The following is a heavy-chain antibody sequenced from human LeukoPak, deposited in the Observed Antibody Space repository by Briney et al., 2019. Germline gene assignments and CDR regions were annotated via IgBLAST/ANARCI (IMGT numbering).Heavy chain of an antibody. V-gene: IGHV4-34*01. Sequence: PSETLSLTCDVYGGSFSGYYWSWIRQPPGKGLEWIGEINHSGSTNYNPSLKSRVTISVDTSKNQFSLKLSSVTAADTAVYYCARGRGLTYYYGSGSYGSARRGSHYFDYWGQGTLVTVSS. CDR2: INHSGST. J-gene: IGHJ4*02. CDR1: GGSFSGYY. D-gene: IGHD3-10*01. CDR3: ARGRGLTYYYGSGSYGSARRGSHYFDY.